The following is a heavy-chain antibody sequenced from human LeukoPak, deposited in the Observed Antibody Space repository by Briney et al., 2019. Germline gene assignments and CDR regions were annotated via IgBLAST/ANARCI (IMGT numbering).Heavy chain of an antibody. V-gene: IGHV4-4*07. CDR1: GGSISTYY. Sequence: SETLSLNCTVSGGSISTYYWSWIRKPAGKGLEWIGRIYISGRTNYNPSLQSRVTMSVDTSRNQFSLKLRSVTAADTAVYYCAREASDTAMATYYFDYWGQGTLVTVSS. CDR2: IYISGRT. D-gene: IGHD5-18*01. J-gene: IGHJ4*02. CDR3: AREASDTAMATYYFDY.